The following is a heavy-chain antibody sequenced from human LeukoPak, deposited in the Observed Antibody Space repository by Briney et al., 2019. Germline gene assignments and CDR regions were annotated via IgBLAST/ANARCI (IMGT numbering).Heavy chain of an antibody. CDR2: IIPIFGTA. V-gene: IGHV1-69*13. Sequence: SVKVSCKASGGTFSSYVISWVRQAPGQGLEWMGGIIPIFGTANYAQKFQDRVTITAAESTSTAYMELSSLRSEDTAVYYCARGRGDCSSGVCYTAYFYYGMDVWGQGTTVIVSS. CDR3: ARGRGDCSSGVCYTAYFYYGMDV. CDR1: GGTFSSYV. D-gene: IGHD2-8*01. J-gene: IGHJ6*02.